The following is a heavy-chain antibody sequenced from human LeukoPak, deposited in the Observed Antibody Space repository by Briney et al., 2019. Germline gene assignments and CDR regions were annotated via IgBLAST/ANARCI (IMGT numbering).Heavy chain of an antibody. J-gene: IGHJ6*02. Sequence: KPSETLSLTCTVSDGSISSSSYYWGWIRQPPGKGLEWIGSIYYSGSTYYNPSLKSRVTISVDTSKNQFSLKLSSVTAADTAVYYCARHPAGPYYDFWSGSGASGDYYGMDVWGQGTTVTVSS. CDR3: ARHPAGPYYDFWSGSGASGDYYGMDV. V-gene: IGHV4-39*01. CDR2: IYYSGST. CDR1: DGSISSSSYY. D-gene: IGHD3-3*01.